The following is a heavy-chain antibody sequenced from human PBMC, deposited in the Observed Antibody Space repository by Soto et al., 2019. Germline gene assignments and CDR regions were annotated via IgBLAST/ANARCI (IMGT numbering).Heavy chain of an antibody. V-gene: IGHV3-33*01. CDR1: GFTFSSYG. CDR2: IWPDGSNR. J-gene: IGHJ6*02. Sequence: LRLSCAASGFTFSSYGMHWVRQAPGKGLEWVAVIWPDGSNRYYADSVSGQFTISRDNSKNTVFLQMNSLSAEDTAVYYCARAAWYYYGMDVWGQGTRVTVSS. CDR3: ARAAWYYYGMDV. D-gene: IGHD3-16*01.